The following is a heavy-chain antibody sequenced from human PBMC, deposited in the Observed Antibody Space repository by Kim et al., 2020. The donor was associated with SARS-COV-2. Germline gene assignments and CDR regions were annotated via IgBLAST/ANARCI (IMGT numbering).Heavy chain of an antibody. Sequence: GGSLRLSCAASGFTFSTYAMHWVRQAPGKGLEWVALISYDGSNKYYADSVKGRFTISRDNSKNTLYLQMNRLRTEDTAVYYCARSYGSVSYPYVYGMDVWGQGTTVTVSS. V-gene: IGHV3-30*04. CDR3: ARSYGSVSYPYVYGMDV. D-gene: IGHD3-10*01. J-gene: IGHJ6*02. CDR2: ISYDGSNK. CDR1: GFTFSTYA.